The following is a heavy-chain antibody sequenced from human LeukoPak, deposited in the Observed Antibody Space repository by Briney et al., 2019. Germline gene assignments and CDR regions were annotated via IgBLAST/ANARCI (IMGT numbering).Heavy chain of an antibody. CDR1: GFSFSSHG. CDR3: ARDTAVAALDC. Sequence: GGSLRLSCAASGFSFSSHGFHWARQAPGKGLEWVAAIWSDGSKKSYGDSVKGRFTISRDISKSTVYLQMNSLRVEDTALYFCARDTAVAALDCRGQGTLVTVSS. J-gene: IGHJ4*02. CDR2: IWSDGSKK. V-gene: IGHV3-33*01. D-gene: IGHD6-19*01.